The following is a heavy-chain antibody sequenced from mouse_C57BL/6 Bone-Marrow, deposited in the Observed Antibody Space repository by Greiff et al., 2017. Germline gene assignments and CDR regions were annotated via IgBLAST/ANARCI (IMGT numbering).Heavy chain of an antibody. Sequence: VQLQQPGAELVRPGTSVKLSCKASGYTFTSYWMHWVKQRPGQGLEWIGVIDPSDSYTNYNQKFKGKATLTVDTSSSTAYMQLSSLTSEDSAVYYCARHGNYDYWYFDVWGTGTTGTVSS. CDR1: GYTFTSYW. V-gene: IGHV1-59*01. D-gene: IGHD2-1*01. CDR2: IDPSDSYT. CDR3: ARHGNYDYWYFDV. J-gene: IGHJ1*03.